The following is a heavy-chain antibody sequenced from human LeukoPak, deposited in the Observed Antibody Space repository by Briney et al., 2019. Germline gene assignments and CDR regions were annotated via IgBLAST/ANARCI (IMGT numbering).Heavy chain of an antibody. J-gene: IGHJ4*02. CDR2: ISGSGGST. D-gene: IGHD6-13*01. CDR1: GFTFSSYA. Sequence: GGSLRLSCAASGFTFSSYAMSWVRQAPGKGLEWVSAISGSGGSTYYADSVKGRFTISRDNSKNTLYVQMNSLRAEETAVYYCAKGYGNSWPSRGAFFDYWGQGTLVTVSS. CDR3: AKGYGNSWPSRGAFFDY. V-gene: IGHV3-23*01.